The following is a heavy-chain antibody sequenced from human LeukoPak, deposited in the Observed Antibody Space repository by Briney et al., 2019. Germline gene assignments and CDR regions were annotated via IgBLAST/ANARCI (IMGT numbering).Heavy chain of an antibody. D-gene: IGHD2-15*01. CDR2: ISAYNGNT. V-gene: IGHV1-18*01. CDR3: AICSGGSCNDAFDI. CDR1: GYIFTSYG. Sequence: ASVKVSCKASGYIFTSYGISWVRQAPGQGLEWMGWISAYNGNTNYAQKLQGRVTMTTDTSTSTAYMELRSLRSDDTAVYYCAICSGGSCNDAFDIWGQGTMVTISS. J-gene: IGHJ3*02.